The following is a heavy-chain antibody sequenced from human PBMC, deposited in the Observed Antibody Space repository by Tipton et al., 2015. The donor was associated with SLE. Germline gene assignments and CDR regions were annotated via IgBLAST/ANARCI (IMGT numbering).Heavy chain of an antibody. D-gene: IGHD3-22*01. Sequence: TLSLTCAVYGGSFSGYYWSWIRQPPGKGLAWIGEINHSGSTNYNPSLKSRVTISVGTSKNQFSLKLSSVTAADTAVYYCARAPADYYDSPERYWGQGTLVTVSS. J-gene: IGHJ4*02. CDR3: ARAPADYYDSPERY. CDR1: GGSFSGYY. CDR2: INHSGST. V-gene: IGHV4-34*01.